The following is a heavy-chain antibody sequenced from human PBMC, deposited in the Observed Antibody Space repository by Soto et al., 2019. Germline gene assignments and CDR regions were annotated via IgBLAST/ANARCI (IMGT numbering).Heavy chain of an antibody. CDR1: GYTFTSYG. CDR3: ARDPHIAAAGNGRQLDS. J-gene: IGHJ4*02. Sequence: QVQLVQSGAEVKKPGASVKVSCKASGYTFTSYGISWVRQAPGQGLEWMGWISAYNGNTNYAQKLQGRVTMTTDTSTSTAYMELRSLRSDDTDVYYCARDPHIAAAGNGRQLDSWGQGTLVTVSS. V-gene: IGHV1-18*04. CDR2: ISAYNGNT. D-gene: IGHD6-13*01.